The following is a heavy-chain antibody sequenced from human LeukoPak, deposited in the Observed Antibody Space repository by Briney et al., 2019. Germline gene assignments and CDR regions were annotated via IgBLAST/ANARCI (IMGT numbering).Heavy chain of an antibody. D-gene: IGHD3-9*01. CDR2: INHSGST. Sequence: SETLSLTCAVYGGSFSGYYWSWIRQPPGKGLEWIGEINHSGSTNYNPSLKSRVTISVDTSKNQFSLKLSSVTAADTAVYYCARAVRYFDWLLEHYYMDVWGKGTTVTVSS. CDR3: ARAVRYFDWLLEHYYMDV. V-gene: IGHV4-34*01. J-gene: IGHJ6*03. CDR1: GGSFSGYY.